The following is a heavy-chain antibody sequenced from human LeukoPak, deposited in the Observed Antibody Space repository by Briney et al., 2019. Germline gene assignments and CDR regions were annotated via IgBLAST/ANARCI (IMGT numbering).Heavy chain of an antibody. V-gene: IGHV1-3*01. Sequence: GASVKVSCKASGYTFTSYAMHWVRQAPGQRLEWMGWINVGNGNTKYSQKFQGRVTITRDTSASTAYMELSSLRSEDTAVYYCAREDIAVAADYWGQGTLVTVSS. CDR2: INVGNGNT. CDR3: AREDIAVAADY. CDR1: GYTFTSYA. J-gene: IGHJ4*02. D-gene: IGHD6-19*01.